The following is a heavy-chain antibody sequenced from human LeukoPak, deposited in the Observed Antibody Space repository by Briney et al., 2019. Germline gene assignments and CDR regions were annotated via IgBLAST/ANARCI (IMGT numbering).Heavy chain of an antibody. CDR2: IIPIFGTA. CDR3: ARDRGYYDSSGYYYHDAFDI. CDR1: GYTFTSYG. V-gene: IGHV1-69*05. Sequence: ASVKVSCKASGYTFTSYGISWVRQAPGQGLEWMGGIIPIFGTANYAQKFQGRVTITTDESTSTAYMELSSLRSEDTAVYYCARDRGYYDSSGYYYHDAFDIWGQGTMVTVSS. D-gene: IGHD3-22*01. J-gene: IGHJ3*02.